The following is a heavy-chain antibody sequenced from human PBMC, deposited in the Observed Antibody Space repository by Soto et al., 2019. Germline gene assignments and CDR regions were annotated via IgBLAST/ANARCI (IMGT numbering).Heavy chain of an antibody. CDR3: ARASRSGGSGWLTFDY. Sequence: ASVKVSCKASGGTFSSYAISWVRQAPGQGLEWMGGIVPIFGTANYAQNFQVRVTITADESTSTAYMELSSLRSEDTAVYYCARASRSGGSGWLTFDYWGQGTLVTVSS. CDR2: IVPIFGTA. CDR1: GGTFSSYA. V-gene: IGHV1-69*13. D-gene: IGHD6-19*01. J-gene: IGHJ4*02.